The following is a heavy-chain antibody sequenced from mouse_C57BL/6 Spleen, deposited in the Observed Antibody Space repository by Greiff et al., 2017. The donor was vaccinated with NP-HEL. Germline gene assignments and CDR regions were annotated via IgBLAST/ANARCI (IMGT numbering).Heavy chain of an antibody. CDR3: TRRKTTVVARYWYFDV. CDR1: GFTFSDAW. CDR2: IRNKANNHAT. V-gene: IGHV6-6*01. J-gene: IGHJ1*03. Sequence: EVKVVESGGGLVQPGGSMKLSCAASGFTFSDAWMDWVRQSPEKGLEWVAEIRNKANNHATYYAESVKGRFTISRDDSKSSVYLQMNSLRAEDTGIYYCTRRKTTVVARYWYFDVWGTGTTVTVSS. D-gene: IGHD1-1*01.